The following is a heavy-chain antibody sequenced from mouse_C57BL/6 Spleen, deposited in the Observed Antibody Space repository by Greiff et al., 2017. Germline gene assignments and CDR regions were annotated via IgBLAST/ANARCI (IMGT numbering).Heavy chain of an antibody. CDR1: GYTFTSYT. CDR3: ASYYGSQFAY. CDR2: INPSSGYT. Sequence: VKLQESGAELARPGASVKMSCKASGYTFTSYTMHWVKQRPGQGLEWIGYINPSSGYTKYNQKFKDKATLTADKSSSTAYMQLSSLTSEDSAVYYCASYYGSQFAYWGQGTLVTVSA. D-gene: IGHD1-1*01. J-gene: IGHJ3*01. V-gene: IGHV1-4*01.